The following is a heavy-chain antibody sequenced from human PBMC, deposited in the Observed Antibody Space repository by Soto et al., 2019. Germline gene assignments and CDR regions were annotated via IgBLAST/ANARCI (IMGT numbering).Heavy chain of an antibody. J-gene: IGHJ5*02. D-gene: IGHD6-13*01. Sequence: QVQLQESGPGLVKPSGTLSLTCAVSGGSITSTNWWSWVRQPPGKGLEWIGEIYHSGTTNYNPSLKNRVTISVDKSKNQFSLKLTSVTAADTAVYYCARDRGIAAAGSWGQGILVTVSS. CDR1: GGSITSTNW. CDR3: ARDRGIAAAGS. V-gene: IGHV4-4*02. CDR2: IYHSGTT.